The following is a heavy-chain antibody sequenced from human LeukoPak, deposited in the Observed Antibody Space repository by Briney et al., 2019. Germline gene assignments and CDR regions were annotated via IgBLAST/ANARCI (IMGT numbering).Heavy chain of an antibody. D-gene: IGHD3-22*01. J-gene: IGHJ1*01. Sequence: GGSLRLSCAASGFTFSSYSMDWVRQAPGKGLEWVSSISSSSSYIYYADSVKGRFTISRDNAKNSLYLQMNSLRAEDTAVYYCARDTAGSGYYYGPEYFQHWGQGTLVTVSS. CDR2: ISSSSSYI. CDR3: ARDTAGSGYYYGPEYFQH. V-gene: IGHV3-21*01. CDR1: GFTFSSYS.